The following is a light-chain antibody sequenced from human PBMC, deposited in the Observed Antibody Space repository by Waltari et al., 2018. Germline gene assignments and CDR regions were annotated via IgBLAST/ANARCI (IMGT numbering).Light chain of an antibody. CDR2: DAS. CDR1: QSVRSY. Sequence: EILLTQSPVTLSVSPGERATLSCKASQSVRSYLAWYQQKPGQAPRLLIYDASNRASGIPARFSGSGSGTDFTHTISNVEPEDFAVYYCQQRHDWPLNFGGGTKLEIK. J-gene: IGKJ4*01. V-gene: IGKV3-11*01. CDR3: QQRHDWPLN.